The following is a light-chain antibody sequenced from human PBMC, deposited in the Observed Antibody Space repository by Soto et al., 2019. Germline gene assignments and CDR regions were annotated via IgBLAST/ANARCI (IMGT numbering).Light chain of an antibody. V-gene: IGKV1-12*01. Sequence: DIPMTQSPSSVSASVGDRVTITCRASQGITSWLAWYQQKPGKAPKLLIYRASNLQSGVPSRFSGSGSGTDFTLTISGLQPADFAPYYCQQTTTFPLTFGGGTKVEIK. CDR1: QGITSW. J-gene: IGKJ4*01. CDR3: QQTTTFPLT. CDR2: RAS.